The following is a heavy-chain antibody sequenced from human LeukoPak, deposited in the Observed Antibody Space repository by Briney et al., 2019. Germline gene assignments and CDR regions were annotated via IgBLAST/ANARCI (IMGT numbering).Heavy chain of an antibody. CDR1: GGTFSSYA. D-gene: IGHD6-13*01. J-gene: IGHJ6*03. CDR3: ALAAHNRRYYYYMDV. CDR2: IIPIFGTA. V-gene: IGHV1-69*13. Sequence: ASVKVSCKASGGTFSSYAISWVRQAPGQGLEWMGGIIPIFGTANYAQKFQGRVTITADESTSTAYMELSSLRSEDTAVYYCALAAHNRRYYYYMDVWGKGTTVTVSS.